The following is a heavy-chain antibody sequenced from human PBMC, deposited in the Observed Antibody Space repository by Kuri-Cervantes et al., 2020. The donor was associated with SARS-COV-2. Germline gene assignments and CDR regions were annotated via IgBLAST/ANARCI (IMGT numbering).Heavy chain of an antibody. Sequence: GSLRLSCTVSGGSISSYYWSWIRQPPGKGLEWSGYIYYGGSTNYNPSLKSRVTISVDTSKNQLSLKLRSVTAADTAVYYCARQGTIAWFDPWGQGILVTVSS. D-gene: IGHD4/OR15-4a*01. CDR2: IYYGGST. CDR3: ARQGTIAWFDP. CDR1: GGSISSYY. J-gene: IGHJ5*02. V-gene: IGHV4-59*08.